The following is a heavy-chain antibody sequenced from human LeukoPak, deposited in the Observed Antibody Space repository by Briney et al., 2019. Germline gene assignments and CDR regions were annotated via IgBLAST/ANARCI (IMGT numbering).Heavy chain of an antibody. D-gene: IGHD4-17*01. V-gene: IGHV3-48*03. CDR1: GFTFSIYE. CDR2: ISTSGTSI. CDR3: ARDATTELGTVYMDV. J-gene: IGHJ6*03. Sequence: PGGSLRLSCAASGFTFSIYEINWVRQAPGKGLEWLSHISTSGTSIHYADSVKGRFTISRDNAENSSYLQMDSLRVEDTAVYFCARDATTELGTVYMDVWGKGTTVTISS.